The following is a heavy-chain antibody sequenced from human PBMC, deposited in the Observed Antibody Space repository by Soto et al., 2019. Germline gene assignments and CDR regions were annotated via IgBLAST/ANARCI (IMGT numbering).Heavy chain of an antibody. CDR2: IYWDDDK. J-gene: IGHJ4*02. V-gene: IGHV2-5*02. Sequence: QITLKESGPTLVKPTQTLTLTCTFSGFSLSTRGVAVGWIRQPPGKALEWLALIYWDDDKRYSPSLKSRLTITKDTSKNQVVLKMTNMDPVDTATYYCAHRRRTMEFDSWGQGTLVTVSS. D-gene: IGHD3-10*01. CDR1: GFSLSTRGVA. CDR3: AHRRRTMEFDS.